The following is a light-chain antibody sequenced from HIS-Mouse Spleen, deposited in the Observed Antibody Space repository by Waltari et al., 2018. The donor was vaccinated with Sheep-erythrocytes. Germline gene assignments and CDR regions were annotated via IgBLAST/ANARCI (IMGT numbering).Light chain of an antibody. CDR3: CSYAGSSTPWV. V-gene: IGLV2-23*01. CDR1: SSDVGSYNL. Sequence: QSALTQPASVSGSPGQSITISCTGTSSDVGSYNLLSWYQHNPGKAPKLMIYEGSKRPSGVSNRFSGSKSGNTASLTISGLQAEDEADYYCCSYAGSSTPWVFGGGTKLTVL. J-gene: IGLJ3*02. CDR2: EGS.